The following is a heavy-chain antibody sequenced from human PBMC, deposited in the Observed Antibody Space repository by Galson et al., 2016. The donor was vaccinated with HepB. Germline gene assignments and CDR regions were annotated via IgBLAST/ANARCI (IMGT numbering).Heavy chain of an antibody. CDR2: ISFDGRNQ. CDR1: GFTFSSYG. D-gene: IGHD3-9*01. V-gene: IGHV3-30*18. CDR3: AKDESDDYEILTAYSHYYGAMDV. J-gene: IGHJ6*04. Sequence: SLRLSCAASGFTFSSYGMHWVRQAPGKGLEWVAVISFDGRNQYYADSVKGRFTISRDNSKTTLYLEMSALRGEDTAVYYCAKDESDDYEILTAYSHYYGAMDVWGKGTSVTVSS.